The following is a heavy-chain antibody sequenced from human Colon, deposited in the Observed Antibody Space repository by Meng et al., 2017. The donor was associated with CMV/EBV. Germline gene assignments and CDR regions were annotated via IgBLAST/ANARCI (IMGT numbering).Heavy chain of an antibody. CDR2: INPKNGDT. Sequence: ASVKVSCKASGYTFTGYHIHWVRQAPGRGLEWVGWINPKNGDTDYAQKFQGRVTMTRDTSTSTAYMEVSSLTSDDTAVYFCARDYGSSIIGEAYWGQGTLVTVSS. CDR1: GYTFTGYH. V-gene: IGHV1-2*02. D-gene: IGHD2-2*01. CDR3: ARDYGSSIIGEAY. J-gene: IGHJ4*02.